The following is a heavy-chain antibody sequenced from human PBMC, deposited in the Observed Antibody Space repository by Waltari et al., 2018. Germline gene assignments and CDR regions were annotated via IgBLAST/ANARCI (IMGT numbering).Heavy chain of an antibody. V-gene: IGHV4-39*07. CDR1: GGSISSSSYY. J-gene: IGHJ4*02. D-gene: IGHD3-3*01. Sequence: QLQLQESGPGLVKPSETLSLTCTVSGGSISSSSYYWGWIRQPPGKGLAWIGSIYYSGSTYYNPSLKSRVTISVDTSKNQFSLKLSSVTAADTAVYYCARSRTIFGVVTHFDYWGQGTLVTVSS. CDR2: IYYSGST. CDR3: ARSRTIFGVVTHFDY.